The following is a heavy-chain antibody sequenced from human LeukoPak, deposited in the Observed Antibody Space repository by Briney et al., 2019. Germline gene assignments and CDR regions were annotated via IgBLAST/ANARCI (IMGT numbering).Heavy chain of an antibody. J-gene: IGHJ6*02. CDR2: ISAYNGNT. CDR3: ARWELGSGTPAGRRNYYYYGMDV. D-gene: IGHD3-10*01. CDR1: GYTFTSYG. V-gene: IGHV1-18*01. Sequence: ASVKVSCKASGYTFTSYGISWVRQAPGQGLEWMGWISAYNGNTNYAQKLQGRVTMTTDTSTSTAYMELRSLRSDDTAVYYCARWELGSGTPAGRRNYYYYGMDVWGQGTTVTVSS.